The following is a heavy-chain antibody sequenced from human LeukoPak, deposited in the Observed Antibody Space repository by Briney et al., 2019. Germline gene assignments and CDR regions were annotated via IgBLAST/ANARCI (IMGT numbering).Heavy chain of an antibody. CDR3: ARELTTFYYDISGYYGHAFDI. V-gene: IGHV3-66*01. D-gene: IGHD3-22*01. CDR2: IYSGGGT. J-gene: IGHJ3*02. Sequence: GSSLRLSCAASGLTVSSNYTSWVRQAPGKGLEWVSVIYSGGGTYYADSVKGRFTISRDNSKNTLFLQMNSLRDEDTAVYYCARELTTFYYDISGYYGHAFDIWGQGTMVTVSS. CDR1: GLTVSSNY.